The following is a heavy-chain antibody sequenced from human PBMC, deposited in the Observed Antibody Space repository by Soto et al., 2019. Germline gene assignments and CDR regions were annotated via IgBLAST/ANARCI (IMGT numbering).Heavy chain of an antibody. CDR2: ISYDGSLN. CDR1: GFTFDNYG. J-gene: IGHJ4*02. V-gene: IGHV3-30*18. CDR3: AKDQGLRSRDGYNPDY. Sequence: LRLSCAASGFTFDNYGMHCVRQAPVKGLDWVAVISYDGSLNFYGDSVKGRFTISRDNSKNTLYLQMNSLRTADTAVYYCAKDQGLRSRDGYNPDYWGQGTLVTVSS. D-gene: IGHD2-2*01.